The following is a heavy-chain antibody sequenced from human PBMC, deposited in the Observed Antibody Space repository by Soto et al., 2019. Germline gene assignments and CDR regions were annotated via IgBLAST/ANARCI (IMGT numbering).Heavy chain of an antibody. CDR3: ARVASDYINSVDH. J-gene: IGHJ4*02. CDR1: GFTFNAYA. V-gene: IGHV3-23*01. CDR2: IGGSGGNR. D-gene: IGHD4-4*01. Sequence: EVQLLESGGDLVQPGGSLRLSCAASGFTFNAYAMTWVRQAPGKGLEWVSAIGGSGGNRYYAASVKDRFTISRDNSKDTVDLQMSSLRVEDTAVYYCARVASDYINSVDHWGQGILVTVSS.